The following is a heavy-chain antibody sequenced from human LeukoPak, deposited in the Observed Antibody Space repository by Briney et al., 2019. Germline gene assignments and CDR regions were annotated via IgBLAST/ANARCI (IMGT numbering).Heavy chain of an antibody. CDR2: IDSSGGYM. J-gene: IGHJ4*02. V-gene: IGHV3-21*06. CDR3: LRGDRRDY. Sequence: GGSLRLSCEASGSTFNTYSMNWARQAPGKGLEWVSSIDSSGGYMFYADSVKGRFIISRDNAKDSLYLQMNSLRVEDTAVYYCLRGDRRDYWGQGTLVTVSS. CDR1: GSTFNTYS.